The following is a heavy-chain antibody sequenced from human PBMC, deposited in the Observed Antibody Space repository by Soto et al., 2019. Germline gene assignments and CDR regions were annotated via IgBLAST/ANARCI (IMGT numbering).Heavy chain of an antibody. CDR1: GFTFSSYG. J-gene: IGHJ6*02. CDR2: ISYDGSNK. CDR3: AKDLVGSGYDYYYGMDV. D-gene: IGHD5-12*01. Sequence: GGSLRLSCAASGFTFSSYGMHWVRQAPGKGLEWVAVISYDGSNKYYADSVKGRFTISRDNSKNTLYLQMNSLRAEDTAVYYCAKDLVGSGYDYYYGMDVWGQGTTVTVSS. V-gene: IGHV3-30*18.